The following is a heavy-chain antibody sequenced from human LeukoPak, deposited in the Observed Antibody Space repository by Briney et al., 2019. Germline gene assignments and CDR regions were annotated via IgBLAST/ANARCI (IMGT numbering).Heavy chain of an antibody. CDR1: GGSIGSYY. CDR3: PGGGDFWVTTGENWFDP. J-gene: IGHJ5*02. CDR2: IYYSGST. D-gene: IGHD4-17*01. Sequence: SETLSLTCTVSGGSIGSYYWSWIRQPPGKGLEWIGYIYYSGSTNHHPSLTSRVTISVDTPKNQLSLTLSAVTARDTAVYYCPGGGDFWVTTGENWFDPWGQGTLVTVSS. V-gene: IGHV4-59*12.